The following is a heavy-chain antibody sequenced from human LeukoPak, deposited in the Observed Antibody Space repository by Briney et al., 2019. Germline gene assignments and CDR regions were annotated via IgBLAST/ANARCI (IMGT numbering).Heavy chain of an antibody. CDR2: VHHGGST. CDR1: GGSMTNSGFY. CDR3: ARIPRDYGDYVFGYYYYGMDV. V-gene: IGHV4-39*07. Sequence: PSETLSLTCTVSGGSMTNSGFYWAWLRRRPGKGLEWIANVHHGGSTSYNPSLQSRVALSIDTSKNQFSLKLSSVTAADTAVYYCARIPRDYGDYVFGYYYYGMDVWGQGTTVTVSS. D-gene: IGHD4-17*01. J-gene: IGHJ6*02.